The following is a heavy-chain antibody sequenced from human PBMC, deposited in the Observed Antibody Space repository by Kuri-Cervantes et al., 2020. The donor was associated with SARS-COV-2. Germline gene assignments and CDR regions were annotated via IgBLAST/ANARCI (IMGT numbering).Heavy chain of an antibody. CDR1: GFTFSISW. J-gene: IGHJ2*01. CDR2: TKQDGSEK. CDR3: ARRFHQYQLPHWYFDL. Sequence: LTCGVSGFTFSISWMTWVRQAPGKGLEWVANTKQDGSEKYYVDSVKGRFTISRDNAKNSLYLQMNSLRAEDTAVYYCARRFHQYQLPHWYFDLWGRGTLVTVSS. V-gene: IGHV3-7*01. D-gene: IGHD2-2*01.